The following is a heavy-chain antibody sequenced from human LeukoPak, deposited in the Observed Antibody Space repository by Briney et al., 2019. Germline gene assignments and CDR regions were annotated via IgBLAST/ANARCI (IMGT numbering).Heavy chain of an antibody. CDR1: GFTFSSYG. J-gene: IGHJ6*02. CDR3: AKEKSKGKVDGEYGGRTHTYYYGMDV. D-gene: IGHD4-23*01. CDR2: ISYDGSNK. Sequence: GRSLRLSCAASGFTFSSYGMHWVRQAPGKGLEGVAVISYDGSNKYYADSVKGRFTISRDNSKNTLYLQMNSLRAEDTAVYYCAKEKSKGKVDGEYGGRTHTYYYGMDVWGQGTTVTVSS. V-gene: IGHV3-30*18.